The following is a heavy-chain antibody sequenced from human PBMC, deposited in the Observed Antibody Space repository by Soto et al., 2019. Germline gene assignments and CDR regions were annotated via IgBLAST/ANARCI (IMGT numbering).Heavy chain of an antibody. D-gene: IGHD4-4*01. CDR3: AALQVEEVQYPYNWFDP. Sequence: GASVKVSCKASGYTFTSYDINWVRQATGQGLEWMGWMNPNSGNTGYAQKFQGRVTMTRNTSISTAYMELSSLRSEDTAVYYCAALQVEEVQYPYNWFDPWGQGTLVTVSS. J-gene: IGHJ5*02. CDR2: MNPNSGNT. V-gene: IGHV1-8*01. CDR1: GYTFTSYD.